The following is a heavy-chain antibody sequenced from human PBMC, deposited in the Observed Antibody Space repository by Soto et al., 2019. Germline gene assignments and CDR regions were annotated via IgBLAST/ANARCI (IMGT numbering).Heavy chain of an antibody. CDR1: RYSFTSYW. V-gene: IGHV5-10-1*01. CDR2: IDPSDSYT. D-gene: IGHD6-13*01. Sequence: GESMKISCKGSRYSFTSYWISWVRQMPGKGLEWMGRIDPSDSYTNYSPSFQGHVTISADKSISTAYLQWSSLKASDTAMYYCAREDSSSWYSQGAFDIWGQGTMVTVSS. J-gene: IGHJ3*02. CDR3: AREDSSSWYSQGAFDI.